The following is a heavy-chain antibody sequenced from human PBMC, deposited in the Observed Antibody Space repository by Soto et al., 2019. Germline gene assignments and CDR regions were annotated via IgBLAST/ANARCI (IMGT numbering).Heavy chain of an antibody. V-gene: IGHV4-34*01. CDR1: GGSFGGYY. CDR3: ARSGLNFWSGYYRPYYFDY. CDR2: INHSGST. J-gene: IGHJ4*02. Sequence: SETLSLTCAVYGGSFGGYYWSWIRQPPGKGLEWIGEINHSGSTNYNPSLKSRVTISVDTSKNQFSLKLSSVTAADTAVYYCARSGLNFWSGYYRPYYFDYWGQGTLVTVSS. D-gene: IGHD3-3*01.